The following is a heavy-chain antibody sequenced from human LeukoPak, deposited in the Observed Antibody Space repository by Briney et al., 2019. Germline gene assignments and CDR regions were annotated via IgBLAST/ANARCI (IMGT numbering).Heavy chain of an antibody. D-gene: IGHD5-18*01. V-gene: IGHV3-30*02. Sequence: GGSLRLSCAASGFTFSSYGMHWVRQAPGKGLEWVAFIRYDGGNKYYADSVKGRFTISRDNSKNTLYLQMNSLRTGDTAVYYCAKGGNGYSYGYFDYWGQGTLVTVSS. CDR1: GFTFSSYG. CDR2: IRYDGGNK. CDR3: AKGGNGYSYGYFDY. J-gene: IGHJ4*02.